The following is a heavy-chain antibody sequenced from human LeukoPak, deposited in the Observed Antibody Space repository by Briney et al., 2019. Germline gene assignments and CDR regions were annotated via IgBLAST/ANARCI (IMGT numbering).Heavy chain of an antibody. J-gene: IGHJ4*02. CDR2: ISSSGSTI. CDR3: ARGIKRSESSSWGHYFDY. D-gene: IGHD6-13*01. V-gene: IGHV3-11*01. CDR1: GFTFSDYY. Sequence: PGGSLRLSCAASGFTFSDYYMSWIRQAPGKGLEWVSYISSSGSTIYYADSVKGRFTISRDNAKNSLYLQMNSLRAEDTAVYYCARGIKRSESSSWGHYFDYWGQGTLVTVSS.